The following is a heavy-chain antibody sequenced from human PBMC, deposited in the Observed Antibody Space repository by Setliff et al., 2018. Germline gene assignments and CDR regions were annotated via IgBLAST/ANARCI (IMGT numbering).Heavy chain of an antibody. Sequence: PGGSLRLSCAASGFTLSSYSMNGVRQAPGKGLEWVSSISSSSSYIYYADSVKGRFTISRDNSKNTLYLQMNSLRADDTAVYYCAKEGPYSSSWYYFDYWGQGTLVTVSS. CDR3: AKEGPYSSSWYYFDY. V-gene: IGHV3-21*04. CDR1: GFTLSSYS. CDR2: ISSSSSYI. D-gene: IGHD6-13*01. J-gene: IGHJ4*02.